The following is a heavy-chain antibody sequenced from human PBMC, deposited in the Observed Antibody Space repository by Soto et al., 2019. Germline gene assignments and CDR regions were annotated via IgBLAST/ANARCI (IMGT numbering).Heavy chain of an antibody. CDR2: ISYDGNKK. CDR1: GFTFNDYP. V-gene: IGHV3-30*09. J-gene: IGHJ2*01. Sequence: QVQLVESGVGVVQPGMSLRLSGAASGFTFNDYPMNWVREAPGKGLEWVTLISYDGNKKYYADSVKGRFAISRDTSKNTLYLQMNSLRAEDTAVYYCARGVHYDFWSSPQNWYFDLWGRGTLVTVSS. CDR3: ARGVHYDFWSSPQNWYFDL. D-gene: IGHD3-3*01.